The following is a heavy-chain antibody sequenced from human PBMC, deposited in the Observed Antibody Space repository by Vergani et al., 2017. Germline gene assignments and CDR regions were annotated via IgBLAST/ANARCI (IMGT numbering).Heavy chain of an antibody. CDR3: AKVGGDGYNYAVVDY. CDR1: GFTFSSYA. V-gene: IGHV3-23*04. CDR2: ISGSGGST. J-gene: IGHJ4*02. Sequence: EVQLVETGGGLIQPGGSLRLSCAASGFTFSSYAMSWVRQAPGKGLEWVSAISGSGGSTYYADSVKGRFTISRDNSKNTLYLQMNSLRAEDTAVYYCAKVGGDGYNYAVVDYWGQGTLVTVSS. D-gene: IGHD5-24*01.